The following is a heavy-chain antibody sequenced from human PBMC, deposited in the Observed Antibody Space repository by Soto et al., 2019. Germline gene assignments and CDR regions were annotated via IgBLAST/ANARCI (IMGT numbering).Heavy chain of an antibody. J-gene: IGHJ6*03. CDR1: GFTFSSYS. CDR3: ASNMYSSSWYYYYYYMDV. CDR2: ISSSSSTI. D-gene: IGHD6-13*01. V-gene: IGHV3-48*01. Sequence: EVQLVESGGGLVQPGGSLRLSCAASGFTFSSYSMNWVRQAPGKGLEWVSYISSSSSTIYYADSVKGRFTISRDNDKNSLYLQMNSLRAEDTAVYYCASNMYSSSWYYYYYYMDVWGKGTTVTVSS.